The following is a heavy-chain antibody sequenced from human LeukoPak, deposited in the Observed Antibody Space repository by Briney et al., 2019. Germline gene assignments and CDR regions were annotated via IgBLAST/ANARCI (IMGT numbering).Heavy chain of an antibody. D-gene: IGHD2-15*01. CDR1: GDSISSSSYY. V-gene: IGHV4-39*01. CDR2: MHYSGNT. Sequence: PSETLSLTCTVSGDSISSSSYYWGWIRQPPGKGLEWIGSMHYSGNTYYTPSLKSRVTISVDTSKNQFSLELSSVTAADTAVYYCARSMRAVVIPSAQAFDIWGQGTMVTVSS. CDR3: ARSMRAVVIPSAQAFDI. J-gene: IGHJ3*02.